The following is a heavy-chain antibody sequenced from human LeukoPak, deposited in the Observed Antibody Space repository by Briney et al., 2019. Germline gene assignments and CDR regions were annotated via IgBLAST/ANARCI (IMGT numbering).Heavy chain of an antibody. V-gene: IGHV3-23*01. CDR2: ISGSGNNK. CDR1: GFTFNNYA. D-gene: IGHD3-10*01. Sequence: GGSLRLSCAASGFTFNNYAMTWVRQAPGKGLEWVSTISGSGNNKYYADSVKGRFTISRDNSENTLFLQMNSLRAEDTAVYYCARDRSTMVRGRSFDYWGQGTLVTVSS. CDR3: ARDRSTMVRGRSFDY. J-gene: IGHJ4*02.